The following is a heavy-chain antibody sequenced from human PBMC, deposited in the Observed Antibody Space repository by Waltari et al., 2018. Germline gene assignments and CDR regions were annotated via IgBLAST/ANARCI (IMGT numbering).Heavy chain of an antibody. CDR1: GFKFNDYG. CDR3: AREWGVMVGTAGFYFDY. V-gene: IGHV3-20*04. Sequence: EVQLAESGGAVVRPGGSLRLTCVASGFKFNDYGMSWVRRVPGKGLEWVSGITWNGGIISYSDSVKGRFTISRDNAKNSLYLQMNSLRVEDTAVYYCAREWGVMVGTAGFYFDYWGQGALVTVSS. CDR2: ITWNGGII. J-gene: IGHJ4*02. D-gene: IGHD2-15*01.